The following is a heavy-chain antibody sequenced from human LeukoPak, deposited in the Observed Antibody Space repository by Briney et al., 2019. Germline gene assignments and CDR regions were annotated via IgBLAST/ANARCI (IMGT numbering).Heavy chain of an antibody. J-gene: IGHJ4*02. D-gene: IGHD1-26*01. V-gene: IGHV3-15*01. CDR3: TTGESMVGSTIHIRWAD. CDR1: GFTFSNAW. CDR2: IKSKTAGGTI. Sequence: GGSLRLSCAASGFTFSNAWMTWVRQAPGKGLEWVGRIKSKTAGGTIDYAAPVKGRFTISRDDSKNTLYLQMNSLKTEDTAVYYCTTGESMVGSTIHIRWADWGQGTLVTVSS.